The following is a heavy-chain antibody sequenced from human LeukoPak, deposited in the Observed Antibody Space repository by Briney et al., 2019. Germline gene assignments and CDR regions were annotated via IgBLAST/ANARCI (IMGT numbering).Heavy chain of an antibody. CDR2: IWYDGSNK. CDR3: ARAPYGSGHTYYYGMDV. CDR1: GFTFSSYG. Sequence: GGSLRLSCAASGFTFSSYGMHWVRQAPGKGLEWVAVIWYDGSNKYYADSVKGRFTISRDNSKNTLYLQMNSLRAEDTAVYYCARAPYGSGHTYYYGMDVWGQGTTVTVSS. J-gene: IGHJ6*02. D-gene: IGHD3-10*01. V-gene: IGHV3-33*01.